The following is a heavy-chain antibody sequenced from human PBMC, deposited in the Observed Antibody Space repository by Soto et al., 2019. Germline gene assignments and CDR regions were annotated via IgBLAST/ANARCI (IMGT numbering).Heavy chain of an antibody. CDR3: ALRSMAVVPEY. J-gene: IGHJ4*02. CDR2: IYYSGST. V-gene: IGHV4-30-4*02. Sequence: PSETLSLTCTVSGGSISSGYYYWSWIRQPPGKGLEWIGYIYYSGSTYYNPSLKSRVTISVDTSKNQFSLKLSSMTAADTAVYYCALRSMAVVPEYWGQGTLVTVSS. D-gene: IGHD3-22*01. CDR1: GGSISSGYYY.